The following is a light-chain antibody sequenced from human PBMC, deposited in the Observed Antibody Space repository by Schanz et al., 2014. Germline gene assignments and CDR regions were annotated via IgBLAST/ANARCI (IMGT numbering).Light chain of an antibody. CDR1: QSVSSN. CDR2: GAS. J-gene: IGKJ1*01. V-gene: IGKV3-15*01. CDR3: QQYGSSSRT. Sequence: EIVMTQSPVTLSVSPGERATLSCRASQSVSSNLAWYQQKPGQAPRLLIYGASTRATGIPARFSGSGSGTEFTLTISRLEPEDFAVYYCQQYGSSSRTFGQGTKVEIK.